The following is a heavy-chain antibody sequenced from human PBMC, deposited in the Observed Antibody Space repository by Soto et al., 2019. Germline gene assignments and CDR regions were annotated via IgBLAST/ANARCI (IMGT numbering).Heavy chain of an antibody. J-gene: IGHJ3*02. CDR3: ARPSYSGNYYGAFDI. CDR2: IDPSDSYT. D-gene: IGHD1-26*01. Sequence: GESLKISCKGSGYSFTSCWISWVRQMPGKGLEWMGRIDPSDSYTNYSPSFQGHVTISADKSISTAYLQWSSLKASDTAMYYCARPSYSGNYYGAFDIWGQGTMVTVSS. V-gene: IGHV5-10-1*01. CDR1: GYSFTSCW.